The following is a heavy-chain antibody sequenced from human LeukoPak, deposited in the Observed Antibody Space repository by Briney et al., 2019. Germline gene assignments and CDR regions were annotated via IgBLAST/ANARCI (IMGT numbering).Heavy chain of an antibody. D-gene: IGHD3-10*01. CDR1: GGSFSGYY. CDR2: IYTSGST. J-gene: IGHJ6*03. CDR3: ARGRRTTVRGVINYYYYYMDV. Sequence: SETLSLTCAVYGGSFSGYYWSWIRQPAGKGLEWIGRIYTSGSTNYNPSLKSRVTMSVDTSKNQFSLKLSSVTAADTAVYYCARGRRTTVRGVINYYYYYMDVWGKGTTVTISS. V-gene: IGHV4-59*10.